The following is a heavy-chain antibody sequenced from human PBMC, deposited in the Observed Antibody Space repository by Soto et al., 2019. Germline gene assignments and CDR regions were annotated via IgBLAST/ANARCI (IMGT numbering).Heavy chain of an antibody. CDR1: GGSINNGDYY. V-gene: IGHV4-30-4*01. D-gene: IGHD3-3*01. Sequence: ASETLSLTCTVSGGSINNGDYYWSWIRQPPGKGLEWIGYIYYSGSTYYNPSLKSRVTISVDTSKNQFSLKLSSVTAADTAVYYCARARALTIFGGGSYYFDYWGQGTLVTVSS. J-gene: IGHJ4*02. CDR2: IYYSGST. CDR3: ARARALTIFGGGSYYFDY.